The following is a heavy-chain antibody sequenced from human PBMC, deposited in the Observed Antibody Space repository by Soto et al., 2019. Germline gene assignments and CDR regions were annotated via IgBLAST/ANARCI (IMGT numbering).Heavy chain of an antibody. V-gene: IGHV1-8*01. CDR2: MNPNSGNT. Sequence: ASVKVSCKASGYTFTSYDINCVRQATGQGLEWMGWMNPNSGNTGYAQKFQGRVTMTRNTSISTAYMELSSLRSEDTAVYYCARRGLYGRPSDYWGQGTLVTVSS. CDR1: GYTFTSYD. J-gene: IGHJ4*02. D-gene: IGHD2-8*01. CDR3: ARRGLYGRPSDY.